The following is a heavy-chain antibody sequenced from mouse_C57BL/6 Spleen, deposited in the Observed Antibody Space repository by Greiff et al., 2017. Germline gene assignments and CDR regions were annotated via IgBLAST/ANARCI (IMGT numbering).Heavy chain of an antibody. CDR1: GFTFSSYG. V-gene: IGHV5-6*01. Sequence: EVQLVESGGDLVKPGASLKLSCAASGFTFSSYGMSWVRQTPDKRLEWVATISSGGSYTYYPASVKGRCTISRDNAKNTLYLQMSSLKSEDTAMYYCARQGAWGMDYWGQGTSVTVSS. CDR2: ISSGGSYT. CDR3: ARQGAWGMDY. D-gene: IGHD4-1*01. J-gene: IGHJ4*01.